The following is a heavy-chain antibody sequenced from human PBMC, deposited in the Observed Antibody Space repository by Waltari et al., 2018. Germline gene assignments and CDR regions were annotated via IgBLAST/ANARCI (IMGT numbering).Heavy chain of an antibody. V-gene: IGHV3-7*01. CDR3: ARDSAYGDYGSDY. J-gene: IGHJ4*02. D-gene: IGHD4-17*01. Sequence: EVQLVESGGGLVQPGGSLRLSCAASGFTFSSYWMSWVRQAPGKGREWVANIKQDGSEKYYVDSVKGRFTISRDNAKNSLYLQMNSLRAEDTAVYYCARDSAYGDYGSDYWGQGTLVTVSS. CDR1: GFTFSSYW. CDR2: IKQDGSEK.